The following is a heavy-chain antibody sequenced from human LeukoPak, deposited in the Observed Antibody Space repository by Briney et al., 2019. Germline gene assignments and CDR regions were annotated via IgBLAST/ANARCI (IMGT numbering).Heavy chain of an antibody. CDR1: GYTLSELS. CDR2: FDPEDGET. Sequence: ASVKVSCKVSGYTLSELSMHWVRQAPGKGLEWMGGFDPEDGETVYAQKFQGRVTMTEDTSTDTAYMELSSLRSEDTAVYYCARDNSVRDEAWWFNPWGQGTLVTVSS. V-gene: IGHV1-24*01. D-gene: IGHD5-24*01. CDR3: ARDNSVRDEAWWFNP. J-gene: IGHJ5*02.